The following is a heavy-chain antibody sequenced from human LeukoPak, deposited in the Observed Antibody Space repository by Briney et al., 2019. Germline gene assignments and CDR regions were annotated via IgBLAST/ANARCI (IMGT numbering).Heavy chain of an antibody. J-gene: IGHJ4*02. CDR2: ISYDGSKK. CDR1: GFTFSSYA. Sequence: PGRSLRLSCAASGFTFSSYAMHWVRQAPGKGLEWVAVISYDGSKKFYADSVKGRFTISRDNSKNTLYLQMNSPRAEDTAAYYCAKDGNWARFENWGQGTLVTVSS. V-gene: IGHV3-30*07. D-gene: IGHD7-27*01. CDR3: AKDGNWARFEN.